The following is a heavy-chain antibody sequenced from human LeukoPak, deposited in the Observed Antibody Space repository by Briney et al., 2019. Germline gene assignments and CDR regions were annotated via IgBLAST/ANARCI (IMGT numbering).Heavy chain of an antibody. D-gene: IGHD1-26*01. V-gene: IGHV1-18*04. CDR3: ARDLGWELLLGYFDY. J-gene: IGHJ4*02. CDR2: ISAYNGNT. Sequence: ASVKVSCKASGYTFTGYYMHWVRQAPGQGLEWMGWISAYNGNTNYAQKLQGRVTMTTDTSTSTAYMELRSLRSDDTAVYYCARDLGWELLLGYFDYWGQGTLVTVSS. CDR1: GYTFTGYY.